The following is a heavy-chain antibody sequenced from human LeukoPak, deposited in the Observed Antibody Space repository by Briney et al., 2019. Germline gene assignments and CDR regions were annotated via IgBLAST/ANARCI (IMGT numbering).Heavy chain of an antibody. J-gene: IGHJ4*02. Sequence: SETLSLTCAVYGGSFSGYYWSWIRQPPGKGLEWIGEINHSGSTNYNPSLKSRVTISVDTSKNQFSLKLSSVTAADTAVYYCARVGDYDYVWGSYRIGYYFDYWGQGTLVTVSS. CDR2: INHSGST. CDR1: GGSFSGYY. CDR3: ARVGDYDYVWGSYRIGYYFDY. D-gene: IGHD3-16*02. V-gene: IGHV4-34*01.